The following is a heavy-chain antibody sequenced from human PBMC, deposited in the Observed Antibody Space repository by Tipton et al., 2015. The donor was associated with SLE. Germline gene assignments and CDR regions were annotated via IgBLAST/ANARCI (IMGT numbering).Heavy chain of an antibody. J-gene: IGHJ4*02. V-gene: IGHV3-53*01. Sequence: SLRLSCAASGFTVSSHYMSWVRQAPGKGLEWVSVIYSGGSTYYADSVKGRFTISRDNSKNTLYLQMNSLRAEDTAVYYCARVGRITMMELDYWGQGTLVTVSS. CDR1: GFTVSSHY. D-gene: IGHD3-22*01. CDR2: IYSGGST. CDR3: ARVGRITMMELDY.